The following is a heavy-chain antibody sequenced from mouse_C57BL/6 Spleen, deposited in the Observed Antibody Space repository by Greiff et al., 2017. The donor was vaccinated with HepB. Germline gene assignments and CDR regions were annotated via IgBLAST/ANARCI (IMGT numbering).Heavy chain of an antibody. D-gene: IGHD4-1*01. CDR1: GYSFTGYY. Sequence: EVQLQQSGPELVKPGASVKISCKASGYSFTGYYMNWVKQSPEKSVEWIGEINPSTGGTTYNQKFKAKATLTVDKSSSTAYMQLKSLTSEDSAVYYCARTWDDYAMDYWGQGTSVTVSS. V-gene: IGHV1-42*01. J-gene: IGHJ4*01. CDR3: ARTWDDYAMDY. CDR2: INPSTGGT.